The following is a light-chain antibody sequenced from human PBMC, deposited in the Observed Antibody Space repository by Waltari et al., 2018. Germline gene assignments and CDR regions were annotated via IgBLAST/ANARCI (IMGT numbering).Light chain of an antibody. J-gene: IGKJ5*01. CDR2: KVS. Sequence: DVGLTQSPLPLPVTLGQPASISCRSSQSLVSTDGISYLNWFHQRPGQAPRRLIYKVSNRDSGVPDRFSGSGSGTDFTLMISSVEADDVGVYFCMQATHWPVTFGQGTRLEIK. CDR1: QSLVSTDGISY. V-gene: IGKV2-30*01. CDR3: MQATHWPVT.